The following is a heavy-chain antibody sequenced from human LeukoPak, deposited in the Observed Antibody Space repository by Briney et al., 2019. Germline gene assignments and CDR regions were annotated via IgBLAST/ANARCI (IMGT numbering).Heavy chain of an antibody. J-gene: IGHJ5*02. CDR3: ARDGPAYYYDSSGYP. CDR1: GGSISSGSHY. CDR2: IYTSGST. Sequence: SETLSLTCTVSGGSISSGSHYWSWIRQPAGKGLEWIGRIYTSGSTNYNPSLKSRVTISVDTSKNQFSLKLSSVTAADTAVYYCARDGPAYYYDSSGYPWGQGTLVTVSS. V-gene: IGHV4-61*02. D-gene: IGHD3-22*01.